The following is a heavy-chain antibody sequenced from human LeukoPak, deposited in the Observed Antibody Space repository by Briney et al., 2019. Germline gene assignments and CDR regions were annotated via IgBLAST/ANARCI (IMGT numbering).Heavy chain of an antibody. J-gene: IGHJ5*02. CDR1: GFTFSTYA. D-gene: IGHD3-16*01. CDR3: AKGGHCWFDP. Sequence: GGSLRLSCAASGFTFSTYAMSWVRQAPGKGLEWVSASSGSGGSTYYADSVKGRFTISRDNSKNTLYLQMNSLRAEDTVVYYCAKGGHCWFDPWGQGTLVTVSS. CDR2: SSGSGGST. V-gene: IGHV3-23*01.